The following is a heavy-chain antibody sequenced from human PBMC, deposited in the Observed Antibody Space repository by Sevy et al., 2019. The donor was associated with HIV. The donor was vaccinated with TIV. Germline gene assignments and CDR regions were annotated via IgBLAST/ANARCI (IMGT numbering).Heavy chain of an antibody. D-gene: IGHD3-10*01. Sequence: GGSLRLSCAASGFTFSSYERNWVRQAPGKGLEWVSYISSSGSTIYYADSVKGRFIISRDNAKNSLYLQMNSLRAEDTAVYYCAREGIGRGWFDPWGQGTLVTVSS. V-gene: IGHV3-48*03. CDR2: ISSSGSTI. CDR1: GFTFSSYE. CDR3: AREGIGRGWFDP. J-gene: IGHJ5*02.